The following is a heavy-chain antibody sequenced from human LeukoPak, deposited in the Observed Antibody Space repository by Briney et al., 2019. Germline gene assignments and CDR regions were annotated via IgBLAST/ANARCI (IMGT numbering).Heavy chain of an antibody. CDR2: TYYRSKRYN. D-gene: IGHD6-19*01. V-gene: IGHV6-1*01. CDR1: GDSVSSNSAA. CDR3: ARETSSGWWNY. Sequence: SQTHSLTCAISGDSVSSNSAAWTWIRQSPARGLEWLGRTYYRSKRYNDYAVSVKSRITINPDTSKNQFSLQLNSVAPEDTAVYYCARETSSGWWNYWGQGTLVTVSS. J-gene: IGHJ4*02.